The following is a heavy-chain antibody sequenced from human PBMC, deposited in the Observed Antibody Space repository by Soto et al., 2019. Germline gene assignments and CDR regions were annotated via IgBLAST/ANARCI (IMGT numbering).Heavy chain of an antibody. J-gene: IGHJ6*02. CDR1: GFTFSGYW. CDR2: LNPNGTFT. Sequence: PGGSLRLSCAGSGFTFSGYWMHWVRQAPGKGPVWVSRLNPNGTFTTNADSVKGRFTISRDNAKNTVYLQMNSLRPEDTAVYYCAKDSGYQLPDNYFYYGLDVWGQGTTVTVSS. D-gene: IGHD2-2*01. CDR3: AKDSGYQLPDNYFYYGLDV. V-gene: IGHV3-74*01.